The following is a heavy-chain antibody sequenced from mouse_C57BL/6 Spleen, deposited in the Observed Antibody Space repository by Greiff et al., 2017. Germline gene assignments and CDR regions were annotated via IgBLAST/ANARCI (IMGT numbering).Heavy chain of an antibody. CDR2: ISSGSSTI. CDR1: GFTFSDYG. Sequence: EVQLVESGGGLVKPGGSLKLSCAASGFTFSDYGMHWVRQAPEKGLEWVAYISSGSSTIYYADTVKGRFTISRDNAKNTLFLQMTSLRSEDTAMYYCAREVYDGYYDYAMDYWGQGTSVTVSS. J-gene: IGHJ4*01. CDR3: AREVYDGYYDYAMDY. V-gene: IGHV5-17*01. D-gene: IGHD2-3*01.